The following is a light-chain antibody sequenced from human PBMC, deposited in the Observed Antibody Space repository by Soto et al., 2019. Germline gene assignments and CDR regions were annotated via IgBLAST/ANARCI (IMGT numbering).Light chain of an antibody. J-gene: IGLJ2*01. CDR2: YDS. V-gene: IGLV3-21*04. CDR3: QVWDSSSDHPNVV. CDR1: NIGSKS. Sequence: SYELTQPPSVSVAPGKTARITCGGNNIGSKSVHWYQQKPGQAPVLVIYYDSDRPSGIPERFSGSNSGNTATLTISRVEAGDEADYYCQVWDSSSDHPNVVFGGATNLTVL.